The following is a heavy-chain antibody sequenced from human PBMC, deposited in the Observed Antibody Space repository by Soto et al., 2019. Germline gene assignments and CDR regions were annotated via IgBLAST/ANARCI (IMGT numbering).Heavy chain of an antibody. V-gene: IGHV4-34*01. CDR2: INHSGST. CDR3: ARRGRIAARRGWFDP. CDR1: GGSFSGYY. D-gene: IGHD6-6*01. J-gene: IGHJ5*02. Sequence: PSETLSLTCAVYGGSFSGYYWSWIRQPPGTGLEWIGEINHSGSTNYNPSLKSRVTISVDTSKNQFSLKLSSVTAADTAVYYCARRGRIAARRGWFDPWGQGTLVTVSS.